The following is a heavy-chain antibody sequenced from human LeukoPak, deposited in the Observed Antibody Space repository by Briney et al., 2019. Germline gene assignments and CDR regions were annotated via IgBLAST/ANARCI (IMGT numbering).Heavy chain of an antibody. Sequence: SETLSLTCTVSGGSISSYYWSWIRQPPGKGLEWIGYIYYSGSTNYNPSLKSRVTISVDTSKNQFSLELSSVNAADTAVYYCARGGGGYDPIDYWCQGTLVTVSS. CDR3: ARGGGGYDPIDY. CDR2: IYYSGST. V-gene: IGHV4-59*01. D-gene: IGHD5-12*01. J-gene: IGHJ4*02. CDR1: GGSISSYY.